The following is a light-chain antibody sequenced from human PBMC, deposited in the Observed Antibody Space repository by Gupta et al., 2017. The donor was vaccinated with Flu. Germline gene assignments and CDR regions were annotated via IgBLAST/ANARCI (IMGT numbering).Light chain of an antibody. Sequence: EILLTQSPGTLSLSPGERATLSCRASQSVRSNYLAWYQQRPGQAPRLLIYDASKRATGIPDRFNGSGSGTDFTLTIRRLEPEDFAMYYCQQDGSSPLTFGGGTKVEVK. CDR3: QQDGSSPLT. J-gene: IGKJ4*01. V-gene: IGKV3-20*01. CDR1: QSVRSNY. CDR2: DAS.